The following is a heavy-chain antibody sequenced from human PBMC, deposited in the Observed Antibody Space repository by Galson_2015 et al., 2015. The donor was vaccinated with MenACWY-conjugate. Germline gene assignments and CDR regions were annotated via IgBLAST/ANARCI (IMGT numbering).Heavy chain of an antibody. CDR2: IYWDDDK. V-gene: IGHV2-5*02. Sequence: PALVKPTQTLTLTCTFSGFSLRTSRVGVGWIRQPPGQALEWLSLIYWDDDKRYSPSLKSRLTITKDTSKNQVVLSMTNMDPVDTATYYRANGPDCSTTTCYDACEVDVWGHGTVVTVSP. CDR1: GFSLRTSRVG. J-gene: IGHJ3*01. CDR3: ANGPDCSTTTCYDACEVDV. D-gene: IGHD2-2*01.